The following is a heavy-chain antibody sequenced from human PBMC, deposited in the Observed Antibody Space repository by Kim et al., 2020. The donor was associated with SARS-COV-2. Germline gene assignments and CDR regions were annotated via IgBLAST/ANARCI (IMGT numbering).Heavy chain of an antibody. V-gene: IGHV3-30*04. D-gene: IGHD1-26*01. CDR1: GFIFSDYA. CDR2: ISYDGSKT. J-gene: IGHJ5*02. Sequence: GGSLRLSCAASGFIFSDYATHWVRQAPDRGLEWVAVISYDGSKTNYADSVKGRFTISRDNSKNTLYLQMNSLRPEDTAVYSCAREHQGAQWRGGFDPWGQGTLVTVSS. CDR3: AREHQGAQWRGGFDP.